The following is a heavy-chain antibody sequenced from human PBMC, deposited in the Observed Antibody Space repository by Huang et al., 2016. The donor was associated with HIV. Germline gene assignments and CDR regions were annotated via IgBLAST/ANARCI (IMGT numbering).Heavy chain of an antibody. Sequence: QVRLEQWGPNLLKPSDTLSLKCAVYGGSFSDYFWTWIRQSPVKGLEWIGECNHLGSANHNPSLRSRVSMSVDSSKNQCYLNLTSVTAADTAVYFCARPKMTATPSDSSWSYFDFWGRGTPVTVSS. CDR1: GGSFSDYF. CDR2: CNHLGSA. J-gene: IGHJ4*02. CDR3: ARPKMTATPSDSSWSYFDF. D-gene: IGHD3-10*01. V-gene: IGHV4-34*01.